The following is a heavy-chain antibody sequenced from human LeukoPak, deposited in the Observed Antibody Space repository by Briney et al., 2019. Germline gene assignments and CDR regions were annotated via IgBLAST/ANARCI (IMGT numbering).Heavy chain of an antibody. J-gene: IGHJ6*03. D-gene: IGHD3-10*01. Sequence: GGSLRLSCAASGFTFSNYAMSWVRQAPGKGLEWVANIKQDGSEKYYVDSVKGRFTISRDNAKNTLYLQMNSLRAEDTAVYYCARASTMVRGDDYGFLYYYYYMDVWGKGTTVTISS. CDR1: GFTFSNYA. CDR3: ARASTMVRGDDYGFLYYYYYMDV. CDR2: IKQDGSEK. V-gene: IGHV3-7*01.